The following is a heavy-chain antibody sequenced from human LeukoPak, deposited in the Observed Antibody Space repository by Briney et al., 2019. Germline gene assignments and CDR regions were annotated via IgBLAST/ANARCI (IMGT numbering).Heavy chain of an antibody. J-gene: IGHJ4*02. Sequence: GASVKVSCKASGYTFTDYYIHWVRQAPGQGLEWMGWINPNSGGTNYAQKFQGRVTMTRDTSITTAYMELSRLRSDDTAVYYCARRYFVSGSYYTDYWGQGTLVTVSS. CDR1: GYTFTDYY. D-gene: IGHD3-10*01. CDR3: ARRYFVSGSYYTDY. V-gene: IGHV1-2*02. CDR2: INPNSGGT.